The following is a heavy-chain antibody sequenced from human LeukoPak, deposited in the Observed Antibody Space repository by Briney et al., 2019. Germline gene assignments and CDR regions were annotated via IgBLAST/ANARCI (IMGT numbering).Heavy chain of an antibody. D-gene: IGHD6-6*01. Sequence: PSETLSLTCTVSGGSISSGDYYWSWIRQPPGKGLEWIGYIYYSGSTYCNPSLKSRVTISVDTSKNQFSLKLSSVTAADTAVYYCASSDYSSSNIDYWGQGTLVTVSS. CDR1: GGSISSGDYY. J-gene: IGHJ4*02. CDR3: ASSDYSSSNIDY. V-gene: IGHV4-30-4*01. CDR2: IYYSGST.